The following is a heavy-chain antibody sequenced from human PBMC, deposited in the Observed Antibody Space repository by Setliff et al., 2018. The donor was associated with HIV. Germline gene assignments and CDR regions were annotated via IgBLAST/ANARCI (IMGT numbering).Heavy chain of an antibody. J-gene: IGHJ4*02. CDR1: GGSIDGYY. V-gene: IGHV4-59*01. CDR3: ARAPPPENYSGGFYYFDF. CDR2: ISDSGST. Sequence: TLSLTCTVSGGSIDGYYWAWIRQTPGKGLQWIGYISDSGSTVNNPSLKSRVAISIATPTNQFFLQLTSVTAADTATYYCARAPPPENYSGGFYYFDFWGQGALVTAPQ. D-gene: IGHD3-10*01.